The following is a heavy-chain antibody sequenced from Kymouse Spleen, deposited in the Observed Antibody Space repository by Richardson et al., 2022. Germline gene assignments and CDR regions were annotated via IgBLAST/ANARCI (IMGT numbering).Heavy chain of an antibody. CDR2: IKQDGSEK. V-gene: IGHV3-7*01. D-gene: IGHD5-18,IGHD5-18*01. CDR1: GFTFSSYW. CDR3: ARDRGYSYGPLLGMDV. Sequence: EVQLVESGGGLVQPGGSLRLSCAASGFTFSSYWMSWVRQAPGKGLEWVANIKQDGSEKYYVDSVKGRFTISRDNAKNSLYLQMNSLRAEDTAVYYCARDRGYSYGPLLGMDVWGQGTTVTVSS. J-gene: IGHJ6*02.